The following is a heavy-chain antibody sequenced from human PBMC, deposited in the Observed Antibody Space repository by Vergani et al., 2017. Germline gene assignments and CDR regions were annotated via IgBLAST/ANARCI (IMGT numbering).Heavy chain of an antibody. D-gene: IGHD2-2*01. CDR3: AREAYCISTSCSPSGMDV. J-gene: IGHJ6*02. CDR2: IYTSGST. V-gene: IGHV4-61*02. Sequence: QVQLQESGPGLVKPSQTLSLTCTVSGGSISSGSYYWSWIRQPAGKGLEWIGRIYTSGSTNYNPSLKSRVTISVDTSKNQFSLKLSYVTAADTAVYYCAREAYCISTSCSPSGMDVWGQGP. CDR1: GGSISSGSYY.